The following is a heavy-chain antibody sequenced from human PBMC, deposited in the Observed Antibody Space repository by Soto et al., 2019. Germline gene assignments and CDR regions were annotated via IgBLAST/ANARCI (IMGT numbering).Heavy chain of an antibody. V-gene: IGHV3-15*01. Sequence: GGSLRLSCAASGFTFSNAWMSWVRQAPGKGLEWVGRIKSKTDGGTTDYAAPVKGRFTISRDDSKNTLYLQMNSLKTEDTAVYYCTTVWGGRSSWYYFDYWGQGTLVTVSS. D-gene: IGHD6-13*01. CDR1: GFTFSNAW. CDR2: IKSKTDGGTT. J-gene: IGHJ4*02. CDR3: TTVWGGRSSWYYFDY.